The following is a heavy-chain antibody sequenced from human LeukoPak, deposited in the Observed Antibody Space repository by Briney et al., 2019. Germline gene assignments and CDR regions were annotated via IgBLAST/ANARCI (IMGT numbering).Heavy chain of an antibody. CDR3: AKGRGTKSGPTLDY. CDR2: ISPSGENT. V-gene: IGHV3-23*01. Sequence: RGSLRLSRAASGLILSRSSMTWGRQAPGKGLGWVSSISPSGENTFYADSVKGRFTISRDNSKNTLYLQVNNLRAEDTAMYYCAKGRGTKSGPTLDYWGQGTLVTVAS. J-gene: IGHJ4*02. D-gene: IGHD3-3*01. CDR1: GLILSRSS.